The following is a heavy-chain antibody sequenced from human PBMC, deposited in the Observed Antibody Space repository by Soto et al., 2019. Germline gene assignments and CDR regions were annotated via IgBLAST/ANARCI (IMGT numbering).Heavy chain of an antibody. D-gene: IGHD6-19*01. Sequence: SETLSLTCTVSGGSISSYGYYWSWIRQHPGKGLEWIGYIYYSGSTYYNPSLKSRVTISVDTSKNQFSLKLSSVTAADTAVYYCARHAGLRQWLGREFDPWGQGTLVTVS. V-gene: IGHV4-31*03. CDR1: GGSISSYGYY. J-gene: IGHJ5*02. CDR3: ARHAGLRQWLGREFDP. CDR2: IYYSGST.